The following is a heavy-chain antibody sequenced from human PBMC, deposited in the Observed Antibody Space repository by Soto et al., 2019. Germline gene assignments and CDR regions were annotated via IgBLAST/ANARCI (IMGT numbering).Heavy chain of an antibody. CDR2: ISYDGSNK. J-gene: IGHJ4*02. Sequence: SLRLSCAASGFTFSSYGMHWVRQAPGKGLEWVAVISYDGSNKYYADSVKGRFTISRDNSKNTLYLQMNSLRAEDTAVYYCAKVGYYGSGSYTNRDYWGQGTLVTVSS. CDR3: AKVGYYGSGSYTNRDY. V-gene: IGHV3-30*18. CDR1: GFTFSSYG. D-gene: IGHD3-10*01.